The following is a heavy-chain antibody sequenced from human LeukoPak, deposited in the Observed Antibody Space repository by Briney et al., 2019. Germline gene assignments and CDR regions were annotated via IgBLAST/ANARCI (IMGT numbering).Heavy chain of an antibody. CDR3: AELGITMIGGV. CDR2: ISGSGATT. CDR1: GFTFSSYG. V-gene: IGHV3-23*01. D-gene: IGHD3-10*02. J-gene: IGHJ6*04. Sequence: GRSLRLSCAASGFTFSSYGMSWVRQAPGKGLEWVSTISGSGATTYYADSVNGRFTISRDNSKNTLYLQMNSLRAEDTAVYYCAELGITMIGGVWGKGTTVTISS.